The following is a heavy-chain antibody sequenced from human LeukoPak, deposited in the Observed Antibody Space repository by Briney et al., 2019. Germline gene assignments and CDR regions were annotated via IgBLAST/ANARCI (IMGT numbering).Heavy chain of an antibody. J-gene: IGHJ3*02. CDR3: AKDVSYDSSGYYLGGAFGI. D-gene: IGHD3-22*01. CDR1: GFNFDDYA. CDR2: ISWNSGTI. Sequence: PGGSLRLSCAASGFNFDDYAMHWVRQAPGKGLEWVSSISWNSGTIGYADSVKGRFTVSRDNAKNSLYLQVNSLRAEDTAFYYCAKDVSYDSSGYYLGGAFGIWGQGTMVTVSS. V-gene: IGHV3-9*01.